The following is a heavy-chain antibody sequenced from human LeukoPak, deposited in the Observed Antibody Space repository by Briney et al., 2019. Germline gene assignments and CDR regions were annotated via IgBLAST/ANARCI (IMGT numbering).Heavy chain of an antibody. J-gene: IGHJ3*02. Sequence: GGSLRLSCAASGFTFSNAWMSWVRQAPGKGLEWVSAISGSGGSTYYADSVKGRFTISRDNSKNTLYLQMNSLRAEDTAVYHCALRRGYSYGSDAFDIWGQGTMVTVSS. CDR2: ISGSGGST. CDR1: GFTFSNAW. CDR3: ALRRGYSYGSDAFDI. D-gene: IGHD5-18*01. V-gene: IGHV3-23*01.